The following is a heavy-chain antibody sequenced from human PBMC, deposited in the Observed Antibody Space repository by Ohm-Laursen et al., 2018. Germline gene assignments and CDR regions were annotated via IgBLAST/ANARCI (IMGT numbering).Heavy chain of an antibody. CDR3: VKGPGGYRYGDY. J-gene: IGHJ4*02. D-gene: IGHD5-18*01. V-gene: IGHV3-23*01. CDR2: ISRSGDST. Sequence: GSLRLSCAASGFTFSSYAMNWVRQAPGKGLEWVSAISRSGDSTYYADSVKGRFTISRDNSKNTLYLQMNSLRAEDTAVYSCVKGPGGYRYGDYWGQGALVTVSS. CDR1: GFTFSSYA.